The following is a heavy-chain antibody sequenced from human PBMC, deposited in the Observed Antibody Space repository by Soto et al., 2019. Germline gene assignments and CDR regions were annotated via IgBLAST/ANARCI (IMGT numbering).Heavy chain of an antibody. CDR3: AKRTSGTTWGEADY. CDR1: GYIFSDYG. CDR2: ISGYSGNA. Sequence: QVQVMQSGAEVKKPGDSVKVSCKTSGYIFSDYGINWVRQAPGQGLEWMGWISGYSGNANLAQKFQGRVTMTTDKYTRTAYMELRRLRSDATAVYYCAKRTSGTTWGEADYWGEGTLVTVAS. J-gene: IGHJ4*02. D-gene: IGHD4-17*01. V-gene: IGHV1-18*04.